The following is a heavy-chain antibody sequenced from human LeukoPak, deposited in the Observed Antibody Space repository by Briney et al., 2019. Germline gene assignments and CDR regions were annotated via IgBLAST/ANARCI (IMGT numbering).Heavy chain of an antibody. D-gene: IGHD3-10*01. CDR1: GFTFSSYA. CDR2: LSGSGTST. Sequence: GGSLRLFCAASGFTFSSYAMSWVRQAPGKGLEWVSALSGSGTSTYYADSVKGRFTISRDNSKNTLYLQMNSLRAEDTAVYYCAKAALVRGVIIPYYYYSMDVWGQGTTVTVSS. CDR3: AKAALVRGVIIPYYYYSMDV. V-gene: IGHV3-23*01. J-gene: IGHJ6*02.